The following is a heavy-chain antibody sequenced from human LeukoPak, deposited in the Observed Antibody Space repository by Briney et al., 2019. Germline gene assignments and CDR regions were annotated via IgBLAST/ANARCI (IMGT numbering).Heavy chain of an antibody. D-gene: IGHD2-15*01. Sequence: SETLSLTCAVSGYSISSGYYWGWIRQPPGKGLEWIGSIYHSGGTYYNPSLKSRVTISVDTSKNQFSLKLSSVTAADTAVYYCARHVSGYCSGGSCPSDYWGQGTLVTVSS. CDR2: IYHSGGT. CDR3: ARHVSGYCSGGSCPSDY. J-gene: IGHJ4*02. V-gene: IGHV4-38-2*01. CDR1: GYSISSGYY.